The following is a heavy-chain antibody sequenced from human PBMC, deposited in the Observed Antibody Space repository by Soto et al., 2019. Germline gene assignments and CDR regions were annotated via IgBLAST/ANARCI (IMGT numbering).Heavy chain of an antibody. J-gene: IGHJ6*03. CDR3: ARESGGATATLDYYYFYMDV. D-gene: IGHD1-26*01. CDR2: INPNGGVT. V-gene: IGHV1-2*04. CDR1: GDSFNDYY. Sequence: QVPLVQSGAEVRKPGASVTVSCRSSGDSFNDYYIHWVRQAPGQGLEWMGWINPNGGVTKYAQKFQGWVSMTRDTPIRTGYMQLSTLRSDATAVYYCARESGGATATLDYYYFYMDVWGTGTRVTVSS.